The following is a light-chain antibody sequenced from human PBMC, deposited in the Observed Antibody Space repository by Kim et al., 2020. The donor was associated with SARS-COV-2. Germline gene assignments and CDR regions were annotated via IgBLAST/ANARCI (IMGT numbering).Light chain of an antibody. CDR3: CSYAGRYTWV. Sequence: QSALTQPRSVSGSPGQSVTISCTGASSDVGGFNLVSWYQQHPGTAPKLIIYDVTKRPSGVPDRFSGSKSGDTASLTISGLESEDESDYYCCSYAGRYTWVFGGGTKVTVL. CDR2: DVT. J-gene: IGLJ3*02. V-gene: IGLV2-11*01. CDR1: SSDVGGFNL.